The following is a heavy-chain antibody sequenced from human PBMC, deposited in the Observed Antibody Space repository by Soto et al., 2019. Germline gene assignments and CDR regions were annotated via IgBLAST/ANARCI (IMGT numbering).Heavy chain of an antibody. Sequence: PGGSLRLSCAASGFTFSNYWMSWVRQAPGKGLEWVANIKQDGSEKYYVDSVKGRFTISRDNAKNSLYLQMNSLRAEDTAVYYCARDTLGGSYYYYGMDVWGQGTTVTVSS. J-gene: IGHJ6*02. CDR3: ARDTLGGSYYYYGMDV. V-gene: IGHV3-7*01. CDR2: IKQDGSEK. CDR1: GFTFSNYW. D-gene: IGHD1-26*01.